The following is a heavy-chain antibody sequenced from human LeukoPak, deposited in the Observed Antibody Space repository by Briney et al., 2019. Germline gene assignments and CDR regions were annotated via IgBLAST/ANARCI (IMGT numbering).Heavy chain of an antibody. CDR2: ISGSGGST. V-gene: IGHV3-23*01. Sequence: GGTLRLSCAASGFTFSSYGMSWVRQAPGKGLEWVSAISGSGGSTYYADSVKGRFTISRDNSKNTLYLQMNSLRAEDTAVYYCAKGSLPYYYGSGSYGYWGQGTLVTVSS. CDR1: GFTFSSYG. D-gene: IGHD3-10*01. CDR3: AKGSLPYYYGSGSYGY. J-gene: IGHJ4*02.